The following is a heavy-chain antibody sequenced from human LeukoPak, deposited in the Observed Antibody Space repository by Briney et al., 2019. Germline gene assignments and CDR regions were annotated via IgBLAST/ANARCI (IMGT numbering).Heavy chain of an antibody. Sequence: GGSLRLSCAASGFTFSSYAMIWVRQAPGKGLVWISALHSGGHTFYADSVRGRFTISRDISKNTLYLQMNDLGAEDTALYYCVRGLSGVSSWYFDLWGRGTLVSVSS. V-gene: IGHV3-23*01. CDR2: LHSGGHT. D-gene: IGHD7-27*01. CDR3: VRGLSGVSSWYFDL. CDR1: GFTFSSYA. J-gene: IGHJ2*01.